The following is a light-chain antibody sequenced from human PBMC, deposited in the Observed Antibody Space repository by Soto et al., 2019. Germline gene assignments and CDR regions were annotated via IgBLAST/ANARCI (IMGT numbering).Light chain of an antibody. CDR3: SSYRNNNTWV. J-gene: IGLJ3*02. CDR1: SSDVGGYEY. CDR2: DVS. V-gene: IGLV2-14*01. Sequence: QSALTQPAPVSGSPGQSITISCTGTSSDVGGYEYVSWYQQHPAKAPKLIIYDVSNRPAGVSSRFSGSKSGNTAFLTISGLQGEDEADYFCSSYRNNNTWVFGGGTKLTVL.